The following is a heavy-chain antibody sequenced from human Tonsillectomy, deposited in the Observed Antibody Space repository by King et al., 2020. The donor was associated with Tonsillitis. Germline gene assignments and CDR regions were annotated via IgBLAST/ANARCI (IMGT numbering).Heavy chain of an antibody. CDR2: IKQDGSEK. D-gene: IGHD3-22*01. J-gene: IGHJ6*03. V-gene: IGHV3-7*04. Sequence: EVQLVESGGGLVQPGGSLRLSCAASGFTFSNYWMSWVRQAPGKGLEWVANIKQDGSEKYYVDSLKGRFTISRDNAKNSLYLQMNSLRAEDTAVYYCARNSSDPQFYYYYYMDVWGKGTTVTVSS. CDR3: ARNSSDPQFYYYYYMDV. CDR1: GFTFSNYW.